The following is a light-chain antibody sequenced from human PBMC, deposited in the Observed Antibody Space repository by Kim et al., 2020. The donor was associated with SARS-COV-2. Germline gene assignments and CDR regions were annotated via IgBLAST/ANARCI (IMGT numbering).Light chain of an antibody. Sequence: ASVGDRVPITCRASQSISGCLAWYKQKPGKAPNLLIFDASILVSGVPSRFSGSGSGTEFTLTISSLQPDDFATYHCQQYGSYSRTFGQGTKVDIK. CDR1: QSISGC. J-gene: IGKJ1*01. V-gene: IGKV1-5*01. CDR3: QQYGSYSRT. CDR2: DAS.